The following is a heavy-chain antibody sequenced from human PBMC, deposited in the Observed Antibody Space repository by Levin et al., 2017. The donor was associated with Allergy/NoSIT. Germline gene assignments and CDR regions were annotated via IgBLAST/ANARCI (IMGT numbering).Heavy chain of an antibody. V-gene: IGHV3-48*01. Sequence: GESLKISCAVSGFSFSAYSMNWVRQAPGKGLEWLAYVDGHGTRIFYADSAKGRFTISRDNAQNSLYLQMNSLRAEDSGTYYFVGDVEGYRGVIRFDFWGQGTLVTVSS. CDR2: VDGHGTRI. CDR1: GFSFSAYS. CDR3: VGDVEGYRGVIRFDF. J-gene: IGHJ4*02. D-gene: IGHD3-10*01.